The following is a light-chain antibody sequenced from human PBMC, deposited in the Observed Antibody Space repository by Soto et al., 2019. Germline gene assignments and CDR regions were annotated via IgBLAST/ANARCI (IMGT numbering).Light chain of an antibody. Sequence: EIVMTQSPVTLSVSPVEDATLSCRASQSVSSLLAWYQQKPGQAPRLLIYRASTRAAGLPDRFSGSGSGTDFTLSITSLQSEDFAVYYCQQYWKWPITFGQGTRLEIK. CDR3: QQYWKWPIT. CDR2: RAS. J-gene: IGKJ5*01. V-gene: IGKV3-15*01. CDR1: QSVSSL.